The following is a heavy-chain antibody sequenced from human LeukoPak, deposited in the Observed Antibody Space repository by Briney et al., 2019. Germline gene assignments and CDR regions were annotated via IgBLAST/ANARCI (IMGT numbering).Heavy chain of an antibody. CDR1: GGSTSRYH. CDR2: IYNSGRT. Sequence: SETLSHTCTVSGGSTSRYHWSWIRQSAGKGLEWIGRIYNSGRTNYNPSLKSRVTMTVDTSRNQFSLRLSSVTAADTAVYYCARSAGSGWDFDYWGQGTLVTVSS. CDR3: ARSAGSGWDFDY. J-gene: IGHJ4*02. V-gene: IGHV4-4*07. D-gene: IGHD6-19*01.